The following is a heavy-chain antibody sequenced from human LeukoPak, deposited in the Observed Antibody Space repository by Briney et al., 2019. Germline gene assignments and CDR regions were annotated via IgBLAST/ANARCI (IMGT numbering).Heavy chain of an antibody. D-gene: IGHD5-18*01. Sequence: GGSLRLSCAASGFTFSSYSMHWVRQAPGKGLEWVAVISYDGSNKYYADSVKGRFTISRDNSKNTLYLQMNSLRAEDTAVYYCARDCMGYSYAYLDYWGQGTLVTVSS. V-gene: IGHV3-30*03. J-gene: IGHJ4*02. CDR1: GFTFSSYS. CDR3: ARDCMGYSYAYLDY. CDR2: ISYDGSNK.